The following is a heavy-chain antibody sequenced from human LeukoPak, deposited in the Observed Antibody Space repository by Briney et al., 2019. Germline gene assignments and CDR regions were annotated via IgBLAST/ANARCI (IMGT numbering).Heavy chain of an antibody. CDR3: ARVASGYSYGSLGY. D-gene: IGHD5-18*01. CDR1: GGSFSGYY. CDR2: INHSGST. J-gene: IGHJ4*02. Sequence: SETLSLTCAVYGGSFSGYYWSWIRQPPGKGLEWIGEINHSGSTNYNPSFKSRVTISVDTSKNQFSLKLSSVTAADTAVYYCARVASGYSYGSLGYWGQGTLVTVSS. V-gene: IGHV4-34*01.